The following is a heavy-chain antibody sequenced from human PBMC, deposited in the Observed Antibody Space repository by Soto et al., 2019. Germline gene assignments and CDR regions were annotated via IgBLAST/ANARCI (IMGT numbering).Heavy chain of an antibody. CDR1: GYTFTSYA. CDR3: ARDLITYYYDSSGYYQGFRYNWFDP. CDR2: INAGNGNT. J-gene: IGHJ5*02. D-gene: IGHD3-22*01. Sequence: GASVKVSCTASGYTFTSYAMHWVRQAPGQRLEWMGWINAGNGNTKYSQKFQGRVTITRDTSASTAYMELSSLRSEDTAVYYCARDLITYYYDSSGYYQGFRYNWFDPWGQGTLVTVSS. V-gene: IGHV1-3*01.